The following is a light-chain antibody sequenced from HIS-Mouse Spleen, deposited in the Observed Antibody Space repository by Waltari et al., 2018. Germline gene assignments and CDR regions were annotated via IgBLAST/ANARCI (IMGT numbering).Light chain of an antibody. J-gene: IGKJ1*01. V-gene: IGKV1-8*01. CDR1: QGISSY. Sequence: AIRMTQSPSSFSASTGDRVTITCRASQGISSYLAWYQQKPGNAPKLLIYAASTLPSGVPARFSGSGSGTDFTLTISCLQSGDIATYYCQQYYSYPWTFGQGTKVEIK. CDR2: AAS. CDR3: QQYYSYPWT.